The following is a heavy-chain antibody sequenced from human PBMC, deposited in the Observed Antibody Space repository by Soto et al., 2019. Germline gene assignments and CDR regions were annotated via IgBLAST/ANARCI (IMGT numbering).Heavy chain of an antibody. CDR1: GYTFTGYY. CDR2: INPNSGGT. V-gene: IGHV1-2*04. J-gene: IGHJ6*02. Sequence: QVQLVQSGAEVKKPGASVKVSCKASGYTFTGYYMHWVRQAPGQGLEWMGWINPNSGGTNYAQKFQGWVTMTRDTSISTAYMERSRLRSDDTAVYYCARMGTVTTFYYYYYGMDVWGQGTTVTVSS. CDR3: ARMGTVTTFYYYYYGMDV. D-gene: IGHD4-17*01.